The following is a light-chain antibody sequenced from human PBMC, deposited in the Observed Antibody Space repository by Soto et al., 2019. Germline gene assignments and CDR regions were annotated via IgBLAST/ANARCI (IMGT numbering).Light chain of an antibody. CDR1: QILQHSNGYNY. CDR3: MQGVQMPPIT. Sequence: DIVVTQSPLFLPVTPGEPASISCRSSQILQHSNGYNYLDWYFQKPGQSPQLLIHLASNRASGVPVRFSGSGSGTDFTLNISSVEAEDVGLYYCMQGVQMPPITFGQGTRLEIK. J-gene: IGKJ5*01. V-gene: IGKV2-28*01. CDR2: LAS.